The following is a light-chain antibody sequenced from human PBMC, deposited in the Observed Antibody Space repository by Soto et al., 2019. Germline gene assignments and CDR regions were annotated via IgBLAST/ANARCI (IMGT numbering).Light chain of an antibody. CDR2: VNS. J-gene: IGLJ1*01. V-gene: IGLV2-14*01. Sequence: QSALTQPASVSGSPGQSITISCTGTSSDVGDYKYVSWYQQHPDKAPKLIIFVNSNRPSGISNRFSASKSGNTASLTISGLQAEDEADDYCSSDTSSDTPYVFGTGTKLTVL. CDR3: SSDTSSDTPYV. CDR1: SSDVGDYKY.